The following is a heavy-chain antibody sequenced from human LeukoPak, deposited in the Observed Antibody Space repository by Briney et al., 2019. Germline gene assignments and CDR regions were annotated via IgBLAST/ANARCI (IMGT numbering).Heavy chain of an antibody. Sequence: SETLSLTCTVSGGSIGSYYWNWIRQPPGKGLEWIGYIYYSGSTNYNPSLKSRVTISVDTSKNQFSLKLSSVTAADTAVYYCAGVGYNLDYWGQGTLVTVSS. CDR2: IYYSGST. CDR3: AGVGYNLDY. D-gene: IGHD5-18*01. J-gene: IGHJ4*02. V-gene: IGHV4-59*01. CDR1: GGSIGSYY.